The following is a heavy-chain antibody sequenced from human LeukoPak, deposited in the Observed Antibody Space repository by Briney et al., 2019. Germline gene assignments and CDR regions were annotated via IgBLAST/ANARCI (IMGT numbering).Heavy chain of an antibody. Sequence: ASVKVSCKTTGYTFADYGISWVRQAPGQGLDSMGWISAYNGNTNYVQKFQGRVTMTIDETTNTAYMELKNLRSDDTAVYYCARSPLYYNVLSSQSNWFDPWGQGTLVTVSS. CDR1: GYTFADYG. J-gene: IGHJ5*02. CDR2: ISAYNGNT. V-gene: IGHV1-18*04. D-gene: IGHD3-9*01. CDR3: ARSPLYYNVLSSQSNWFDP.